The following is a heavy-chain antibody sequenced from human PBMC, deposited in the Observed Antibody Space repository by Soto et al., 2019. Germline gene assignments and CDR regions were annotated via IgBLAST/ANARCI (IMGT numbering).Heavy chain of an antibody. CDR1: GGTFSKYA. D-gene: IGHD1-7*01. CDR3: ARQLRDRIYYYGLAV. CDR2: TIPMFGTP. V-gene: IGHV1-69*01. Sequence: QVQLVQSGAEMQQPGASVRGSCKASGGTFSKYAFSWVRQAPGQGIEWLGGTIPMFGTPNYEQKFQGRVAISADESTATVYMELRSLISEDTAVYFCARQLRDRIYYYGLAVWGQGTKVTVSS. J-gene: IGHJ6*02.